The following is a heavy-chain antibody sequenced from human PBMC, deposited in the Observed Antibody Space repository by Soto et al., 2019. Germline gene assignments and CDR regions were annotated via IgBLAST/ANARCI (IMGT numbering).Heavy chain of an antibody. Sequence: QVQLVESGGGVVQPGRSLRLSCAASGFTFSSYGMHWVRQAPGKGLEWVAVIWYDGSNKYYADSVKGRFTISRDNSKNALYLQMSSLRAEDTAVYYCARDLSIAAAVWGQGTTVTVSS. V-gene: IGHV3-33*01. CDR2: IWYDGSNK. CDR3: ARDLSIAAAV. D-gene: IGHD6-13*01. CDR1: GFTFSSYG. J-gene: IGHJ6*02.